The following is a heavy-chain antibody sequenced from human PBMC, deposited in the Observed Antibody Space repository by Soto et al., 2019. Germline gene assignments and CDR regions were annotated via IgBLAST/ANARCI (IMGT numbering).Heavy chain of an antibody. CDR3: ARAVAVAADFDY. Sequence: QVQLVQSGAEEKKPGASVKVSCKASGYTFTGYAMHWVRQAPGQRLEWMGWINAGNGNTKYSQKFQGRVTITRDTPGSSAYMELSSLRSEDTAVYYCARAVAVAADFDYWGQGTLVTVSS. D-gene: IGHD6-19*01. CDR2: INAGNGNT. V-gene: IGHV1-3*05. CDR1: GYTFTGYA. J-gene: IGHJ4*02.